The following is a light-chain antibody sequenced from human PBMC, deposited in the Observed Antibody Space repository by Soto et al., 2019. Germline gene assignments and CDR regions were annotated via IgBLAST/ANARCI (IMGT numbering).Light chain of an antibody. CDR1: SSDIGAYDY. J-gene: IGLJ1*01. CDR3: FFFKTASTHV. Sequence: QSVLTQPASLPGSPGQSITISCTGTSSDIGAYDYVSWFQQHPGKAPKLMISEGNNRPSGVSNRFSGSKSGNTAYLTISGLKVDDEAEYFCFFFKTASTHVFGAVPKVTVL. V-gene: IGLV2-14*01. CDR2: EGN.